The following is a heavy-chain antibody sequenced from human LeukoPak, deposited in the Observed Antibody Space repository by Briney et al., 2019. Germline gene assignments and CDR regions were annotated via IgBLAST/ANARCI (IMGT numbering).Heavy chain of an antibody. Sequence: GGSLRLSCTVSGFTVSSNSMSWVRQAPGKGLEWVSFIYSGGNTHYSDSLKGRFTISRDNAKNSLCLQMNSLRAEDTGVYYCARGDTQSKYRQFDSWGQGSLVIVSS. CDR2: IYSGGNT. J-gene: IGHJ4*02. V-gene: IGHV3-53*01. CDR3: ARGDTQSKYRQFDS. CDR1: GFTVSSNS. D-gene: IGHD1-26*01.